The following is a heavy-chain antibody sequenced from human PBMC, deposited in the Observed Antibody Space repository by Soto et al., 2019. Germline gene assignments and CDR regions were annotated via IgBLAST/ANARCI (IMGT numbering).Heavy chain of an antibody. CDR2: IYYSGSA. D-gene: IGHD3-22*01. CDR1: GGSISSGGYY. J-gene: IGHJ3*02. V-gene: IGHV4-31*03. CDR3: ARYSYYYESSGYYQRAGGAFDI. Sequence: PSETLSLTCTVSGGSISSGGYYWSWIRQHPGKGLEWIGYIYYSGSAYYNPPLKSRVTISVDTSKNQFSLTLSSGTAADTAVYYCARYSYYYESSGYYQRAGGAFDIWGQGTMVTVSS.